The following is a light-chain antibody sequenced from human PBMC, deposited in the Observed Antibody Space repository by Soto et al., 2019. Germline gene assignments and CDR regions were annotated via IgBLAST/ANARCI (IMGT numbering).Light chain of an antibody. CDR1: QGINSW. V-gene: IGKV1-12*01. CDR3: QQANSFPIT. CDR2: AAS. J-gene: IGKJ5*01. Sequence: DIQMTQSPSSVSASVGDRVSITCRASQGINSWLAWYQKKPGRAPKLLIHAASSLQNGVPSRFSGSESGTDFTLTISNLQPEDCAIYFCQQANSFPITFGQGTRLEIK.